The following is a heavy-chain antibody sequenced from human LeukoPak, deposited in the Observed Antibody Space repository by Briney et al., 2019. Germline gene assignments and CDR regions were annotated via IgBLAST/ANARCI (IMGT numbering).Heavy chain of an antibody. D-gene: IGHD6-13*01. CDR1: DGSISSSSYY. Sequence: SETLSLTCTVSDGSISSSSYYWGWIRQPPGKGLEWIGSIYFSGSTSYNPSLKSRLTISVDTSKNQFSLRVRSVTAADTAVYYCATCSSGAYNWFDPWGQGTLVTVSS. V-gene: IGHV4-39*01. CDR3: ATCSSGAYNWFDP. J-gene: IGHJ5*02. CDR2: IYFSGST.